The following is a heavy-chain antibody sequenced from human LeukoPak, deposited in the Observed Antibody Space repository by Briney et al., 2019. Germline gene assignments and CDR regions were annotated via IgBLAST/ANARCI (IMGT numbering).Heavy chain of an antibody. CDR3: AKDGPTHYYDSSGRSGGEYFQH. J-gene: IGHJ1*01. CDR2: ISWNSGST. CDR1: GFTFDDYA. V-gene: IGHV3-23*01. D-gene: IGHD3-22*01. Sequence: GGSLRLSCAASGFTFDDYAMHWVRQAPGKGLEWVSGISWNSGSTYYADSVKGRFTISRDNSKNTLYLQMNSLRAEDTAVYYCAKDGPTHYYDSSGRSGGEYFQHWGQGTLVTVSS.